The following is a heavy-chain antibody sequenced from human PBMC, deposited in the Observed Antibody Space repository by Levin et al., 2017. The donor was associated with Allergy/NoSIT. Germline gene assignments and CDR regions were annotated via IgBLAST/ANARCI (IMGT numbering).Heavy chain of an antibody. V-gene: IGHV1-8*01. CDR3: ARGAYSSSPRAYYYYYGMDV. CDR1: GYTFTSYD. Sequence: ASVKVSCKASGYTFTSYDINWVRQATGQGLEWMGWMNPNSGNTGYAQKFQGRVTMTRNTSISTAYMELSSLRSEDTAVYYCARGAYSSSPRAYYYYYGMDVWGQGTTVTVSS. D-gene: IGHD6-6*01. CDR2: MNPNSGNT. J-gene: IGHJ6*02.